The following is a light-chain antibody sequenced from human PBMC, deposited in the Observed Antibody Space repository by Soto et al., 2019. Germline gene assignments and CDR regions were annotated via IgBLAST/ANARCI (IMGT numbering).Light chain of an antibody. CDR1: KLGDKY. J-gene: IGLJ3*02. Sequence: SYELTQPPSVTVSPGQTASITCSGDKLGDKYACWHQQKPGQSPVLVIYQDSKRPSGIPERFSGSNSGNTATLTISGTQAMDEADYYCQAWDSSTYWVFGGGTKLTVL. CDR3: QAWDSSTYWV. V-gene: IGLV3-1*01. CDR2: QDS.